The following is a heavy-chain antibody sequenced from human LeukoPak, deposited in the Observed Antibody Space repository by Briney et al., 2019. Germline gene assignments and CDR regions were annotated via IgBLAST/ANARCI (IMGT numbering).Heavy chain of an antibody. CDR3: AIAYCSSTSCYTYVGWSSDVYFDY. CDR2: INPYSGAS. Sequence: GASVKVSCKATGYTFTRHYIHWIRQAPGQGLEWMGWINPYSGASESAESFQGRVAMTRDTSISTAYMELSRLRSDDTAVYYCAIAYCSSTSCYTYVGWSSDVYFDYWGQGTLVTVSS. CDR1: GYTFTRHY. V-gene: IGHV1-2*02. J-gene: IGHJ4*02. D-gene: IGHD2-2*02.